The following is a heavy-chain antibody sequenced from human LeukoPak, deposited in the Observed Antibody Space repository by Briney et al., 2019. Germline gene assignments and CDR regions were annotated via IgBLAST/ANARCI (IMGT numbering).Heavy chain of an antibody. D-gene: IGHD6-19*01. J-gene: IGHJ5*02. CDR3: ARSVVSSGWYHWRSEGYNWFDP. V-gene: IGHV7-4-1*02. CDR1: GYTFTSYA. CDR2: INTNTGNP. Sequence: GASVKVSCKASGYTFTSYAMNWVRQAPGQGLEWMGWINTNTGNPTYAQGFTGRFVFSLDTSVSTAYLQISSLKAEDTAVYYCARSVVSSGWYHWRSEGYNWFDPWGQGTLVTVSS.